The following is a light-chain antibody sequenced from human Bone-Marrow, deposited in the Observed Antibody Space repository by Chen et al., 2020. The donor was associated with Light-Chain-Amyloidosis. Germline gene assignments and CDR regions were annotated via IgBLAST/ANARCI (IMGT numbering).Light chain of an antibody. Sequence: EIVLTQSPGSLSLSPGEGANLSCRASQTISSNYLTWYKQKLGQAPRLLIYGSSSRATGIPDRFTGSGSGTDFTLTINRLEPEDFAMYYCQQYGTSPLTFGGGTKVEIK. J-gene: IGKJ4*01. CDR2: GSS. CDR1: QTISSNY. CDR3: QQYGTSPLT. V-gene: IGKV3-20*01.